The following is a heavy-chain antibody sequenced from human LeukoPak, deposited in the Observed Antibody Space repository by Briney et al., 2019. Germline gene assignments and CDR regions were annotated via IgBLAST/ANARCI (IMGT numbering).Heavy chain of an antibody. CDR3: ARERQQLAYFDY. Sequence: GRSLRLSFAASGFTFSSYGMHWVRQAPGKGLEWVAVIWYDGSNKYYADSVKGRFTISRDNSKNTLYLQMNSLRAEDTAVYYCARERQQLAYFDYWGQGTLVTVSS. J-gene: IGHJ4*02. V-gene: IGHV3-33*01. CDR1: GFTFSSYG. D-gene: IGHD6-13*01. CDR2: IWYDGSNK.